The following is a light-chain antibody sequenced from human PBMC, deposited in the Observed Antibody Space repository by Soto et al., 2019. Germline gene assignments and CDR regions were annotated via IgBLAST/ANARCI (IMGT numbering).Light chain of an antibody. CDR2: DVS. CDR3: CSYAGSFTFV. V-gene: IGLV2-11*01. CDR1: SSDVGVYYY. Sequence: QSVLTQPRSVSGSPGQSVTISCTGTSSDVGVYYYVSWYQQYPGKAPKIMIYDVSERPSGVPDRFSGSKSDNTASLTISGLQAEDEADYYCCSYAGSFTFVFGSGTKVTVL. J-gene: IGLJ1*01.